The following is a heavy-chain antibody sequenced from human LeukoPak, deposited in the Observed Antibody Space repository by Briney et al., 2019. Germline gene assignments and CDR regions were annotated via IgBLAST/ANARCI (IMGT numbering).Heavy chain of an antibody. CDR2: ISGSGSGGST. V-gene: IGHV3-23*01. D-gene: IGHD3-16*01. Sequence: GGSLRLSCAASGFPLSRSAMSWVRQAPGKGLEWVSNISGSGSGGSTYYADSVKGRFTISRDNSKNTLYLQMNSLRAEDTAVYFCARGGVDYWSQGTLVTVSS. CDR3: ARGGVDY. J-gene: IGHJ4*02. CDR1: GFPLSRSA.